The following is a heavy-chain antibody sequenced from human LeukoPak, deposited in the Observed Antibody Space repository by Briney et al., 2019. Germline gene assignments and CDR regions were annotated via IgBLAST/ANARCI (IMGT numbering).Heavy chain of an antibody. CDR2: MNPNSGNT. Sequence: ASVKVSCKASGYTFTSYDINWVRQATGQGLEWMGWMNPNSGNTGYAQKFQGRVTITRNTSISTAYMELSSLRSEDTAVYYCARISGYDFWSGYYRPKVYYMDVWGKGTTVTVSS. CDR1: GYTFTSYD. J-gene: IGHJ6*03. V-gene: IGHV1-8*01. D-gene: IGHD3-3*01. CDR3: ARISGYDFWSGYYRPKVYYMDV.